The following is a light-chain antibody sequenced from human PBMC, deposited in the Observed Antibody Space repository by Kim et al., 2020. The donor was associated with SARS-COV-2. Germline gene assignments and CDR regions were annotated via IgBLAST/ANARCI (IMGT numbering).Light chain of an antibody. V-gene: IGKV3-20*01. J-gene: IGKJ2*03. CDR2: GVS. CDR1: QSISSY. Sequence: DIVLTQSPATLSLSPGERASLSCRASQSISSYLAWYQQKPGQAPRLLIYGVSSRATGTPDRFSGSGSGTDFTLTISRLEPEDFAVYYCQQHDNSLYSFGQGTKLEI. CDR3: QQHDNSLYS.